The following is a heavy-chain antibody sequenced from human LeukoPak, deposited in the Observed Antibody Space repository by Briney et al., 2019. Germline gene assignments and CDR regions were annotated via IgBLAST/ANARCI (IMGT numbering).Heavy chain of an antibody. V-gene: IGHV3-23*01. Sequence: PGRSLRLSCAASGFTFSSYAMSWVRQAPGKGLEWVSAISGSGGSTYYADSVKGRFTISRDNSKNTLYLQMNSLRAEDTAVYYCARGANYDFWSGTYYYYGMDVWGQGTTVTVSS. CDR3: ARGANYDFWSGTYYYYGMDV. CDR2: ISGSGGST. CDR1: GFTFSSYA. J-gene: IGHJ6*02. D-gene: IGHD3-3*01.